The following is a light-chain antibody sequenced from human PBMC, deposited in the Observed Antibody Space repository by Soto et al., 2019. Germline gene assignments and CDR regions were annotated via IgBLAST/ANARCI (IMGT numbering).Light chain of an antibody. V-gene: IGKV1-17*01. CDR1: QGISNY. CDR2: AAS. Sequence: ITLSHSTSSLSTSVGDRVTITCQASQGISNYLAWYQQQPGKAPKRLIYAASSFQSGGPSRFSGSGSGTEFTLTISSVQPEDFATCYCQQYYSTRTWTFGQGTKV. J-gene: IGKJ1*01. CDR3: QQYYSTRTWT.